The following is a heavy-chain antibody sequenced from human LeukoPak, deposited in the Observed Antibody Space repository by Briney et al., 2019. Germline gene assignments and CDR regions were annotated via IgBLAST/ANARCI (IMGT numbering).Heavy chain of an antibody. D-gene: IGHD5/OR15-5a*01. CDR2: IYYSGST. V-gene: IGHV4-59*01. J-gene: IGHJ5*02. CDR3: ARGISTFDP. Sequence: SETLSLTCTVSGGSISSYYWSWIRQPPGKGREWGGYIYYSGSTNYNPSLKSRVTISVDTSKNQFSLQMSSVTAADTAVYYCARGISTFDPWGQGTLVTVSS. CDR1: GGSISSYY.